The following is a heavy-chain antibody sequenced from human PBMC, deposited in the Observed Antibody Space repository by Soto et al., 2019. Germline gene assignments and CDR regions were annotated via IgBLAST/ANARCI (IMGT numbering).Heavy chain of an antibody. D-gene: IGHD3-3*01. CDR1: GGSFSGYY. J-gene: IGHJ6*03. CDR2: INHSGST. V-gene: IGHV4-34*01. CDR3: ARSRRDFWSGYTAYYYYYYMDV. Sequence: SETLSLTCAVYGGSFSGYYWSWIRQPPGKGLEWIGEINHSGSTNYNPSLKSRVTISVDTSKNQFSLKLSSVTAADTAVYYCARSRRDFWSGYTAYYYYYYMDVWGKGTTVTVSS.